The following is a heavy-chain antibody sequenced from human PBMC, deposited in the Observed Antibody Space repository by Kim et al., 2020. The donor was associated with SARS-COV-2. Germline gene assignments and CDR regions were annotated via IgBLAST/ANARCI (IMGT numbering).Heavy chain of an antibody. V-gene: IGHV3-48*02. CDR3: ARDSGGITMVRGAH. J-gene: IGHJ4*02. D-gene: IGHD3-10*01. CDR2: ISSSSTI. Sequence: GGSLRLSCAASGFTFSSYSMNWVRQAPGKGLEWVSYISSSSTIYYADSVKGRFTISRDNAKNSLYLQMNSLRDEDTAVYYCARDSGGITMVRGAHWGQGTLVTVSS. CDR1: GFTFSSYS.